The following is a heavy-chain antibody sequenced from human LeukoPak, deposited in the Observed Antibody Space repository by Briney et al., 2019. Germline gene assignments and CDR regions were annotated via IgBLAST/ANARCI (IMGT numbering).Heavy chain of an antibody. D-gene: IGHD2-21*02. Sequence: SETLSLTCTVSGVSISSNSYYWGWIRQPPGKGLEWIGSIYYSGSTYYSPSLKSRVIISVDPSKNQFTLKLTSVSAADTAMYYCARATDAIFDWFDSWGQGTLVTVSS. CDR1: GVSISSNSYY. V-gene: IGHV4-39*06. CDR3: ARATDAIFDWFDS. J-gene: IGHJ5*01. CDR2: IYYSGST.